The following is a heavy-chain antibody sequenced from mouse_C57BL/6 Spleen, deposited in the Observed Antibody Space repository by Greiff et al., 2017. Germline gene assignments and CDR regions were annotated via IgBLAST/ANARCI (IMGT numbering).Heavy chain of an antibody. J-gene: IGHJ3*01. Sequence: VQLQQSGPGLVQPSQSLSITCTVSGFSLTSYGVHWVRQSPGKGLEWLGVIWSGGSTDYNAAFISRLSISKDNSKSQVFFKMNSLQADDTAIYYCARGNLPWFAYWGQGTLVTVSA. CDR1: GFSLTSYG. V-gene: IGHV2-2*01. CDR3: ARGNLPWFAY. CDR2: IWSGGST.